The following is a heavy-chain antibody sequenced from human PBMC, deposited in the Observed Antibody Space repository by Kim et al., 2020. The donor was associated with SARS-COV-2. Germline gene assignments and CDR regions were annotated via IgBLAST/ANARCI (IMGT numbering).Heavy chain of an antibody. CDR2: IYHSGST. D-gene: IGHD3-10*01. CDR1: GGSISSSNW. V-gene: IGHV4-4*02. J-gene: IGHJ5*02. Sequence: SETLSLTCAVSGGSISSSNWWSWVRQPPGTGLEWIGEIYHSGSTNYNPSLKSRVTISVDKSKNQFSLKLSSVTAADTAVYYCARKPSHRMVRGVRGWFDPWGQGTLVTVSS. CDR3: ARKPSHRMVRGVRGWFDP.